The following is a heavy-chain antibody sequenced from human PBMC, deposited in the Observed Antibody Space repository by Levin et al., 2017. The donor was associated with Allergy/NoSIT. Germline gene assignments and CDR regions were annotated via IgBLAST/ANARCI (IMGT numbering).Heavy chain of an antibody. J-gene: IGHJ6*02. CDR1: GFTFGDYA. D-gene: IGHD2-2*01. Sequence: PGGSLRLSCTASGFTFGDYAMSWFRQAPGKGLEWVGFIRSKAYGGTTEYAASVKGRFTISRDDSKSIAYLQMNSLKTEDTAVYYCTRDPGDIVVVPAAFYYYYYGMDVWGQGTTVTVSS. CDR2: IRSKAYGGTT. V-gene: IGHV3-49*03. CDR3: TRDPGDIVVVPAAFYYYYYGMDV.